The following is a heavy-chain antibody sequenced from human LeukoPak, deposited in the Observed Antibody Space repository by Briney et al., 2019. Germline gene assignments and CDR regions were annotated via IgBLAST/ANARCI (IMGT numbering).Heavy chain of an antibody. CDR1: GFTFSSYW. D-gene: IGHD3-9*01. V-gene: IGHV3-21*01. J-gene: IGHJ4*02. CDR3: ARDPDFYDILTGYFDY. Sequence: GGSLRLSCAASGFTFSSYWMSWVRQAPGKGLEWVSSISSSSSYIYYADSVKGRFTISRDNAKNSLYLQMNSLRAEDTAVYYCARDPDFYDILTGYFDYWGQGTLVTVSS. CDR2: ISSSSSYI.